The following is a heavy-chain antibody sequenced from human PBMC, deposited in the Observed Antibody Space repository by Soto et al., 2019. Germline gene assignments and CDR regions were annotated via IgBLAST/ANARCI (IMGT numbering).Heavy chain of an antibody. CDR1: GFTFSSYG. CDR3: ARGKPPFDP. J-gene: IGHJ5*02. D-gene: IGHD3-10*01. CDR2: IWHDGSNK. Sequence: QVQLVESGGGVVQPGRSLRLSCAASGFTFSSYGMHWVRQAPGKGLEWVAVIWHDGSNKYYADSVKGRFTISRDNSKNPLYLQMNSLRDEDTAVYYCARGKPPFDPWGQGTLVTVSS. V-gene: IGHV3-33*01.